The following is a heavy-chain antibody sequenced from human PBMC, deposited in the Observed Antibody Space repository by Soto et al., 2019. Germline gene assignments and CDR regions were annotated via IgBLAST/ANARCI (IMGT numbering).Heavy chain of an antibody. CDR2: IVVGSGNT. Sequence: SVKGSCKASGFTFTSSAVQWLRQARGQRLEWIGWIVVGSGNTNYAQKFQERVTIIRDMSTSTAYMELSSLRSEDTAVYYCAAVTHYYDSSGYYSSSDYWGQGTLVTVSS. CDR3: AAVTHYYDSSGYYSSSDY. CDR1: GFTFTSSA. D-gene: IGHD3-22*01. J-gene: IGHJ4*02. V-gene: IGHV1-58*01.